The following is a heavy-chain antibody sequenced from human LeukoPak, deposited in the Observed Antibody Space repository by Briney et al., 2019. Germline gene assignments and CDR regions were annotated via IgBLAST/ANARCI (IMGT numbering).Heavy chain of an antibody. J-gene: IGHJ4*02. D-gene: IGHD6-19*01. CDR1: GYSFTNYW. Sequence: PGESLKISCKGSGYSFTNYWIGWVRQMPGKGLEWMGIIYPGDSDTRYSPPFQGQVTISADKSISTAYLQWSSLKASDTAMYYCARRSGYSSGWLLYYFDYWGQGTLVTVSS. CDR2: IYPGDSDT. V-gene: IGHV5-51*01. CDR3: ARRSGYSSGWLLYYFDY.